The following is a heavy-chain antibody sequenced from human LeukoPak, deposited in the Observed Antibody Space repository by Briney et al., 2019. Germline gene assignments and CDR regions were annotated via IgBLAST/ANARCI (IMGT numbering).Heavy chain of an antibody. Sequence: GGSLRLSWAASGFTFSSYAMSWVRQAPGKGLEWVSAISGSGGSTYYADSVKGRFTISRDNSKNTLYLQMNSLIAEDTAVYYCAKAAGYYYDVDIWGQGTMVTVSS. CDR3: AKAAGYYYDVDI. CDR2: ISGSGGST. D-gene: IGHD3-22*01. J-gene: IGHJ3*02. V-gene: IGHV3-23*01. CDR1: GFTFSSYA.